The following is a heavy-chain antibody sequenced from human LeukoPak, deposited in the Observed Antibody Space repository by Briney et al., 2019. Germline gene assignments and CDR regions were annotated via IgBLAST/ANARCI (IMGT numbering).Heavy chain of an antibody. CDR1: GGSISSYY. J-gene: IGHJ4*02. CDR2: IYYSGST. D-gene: IGHD3-10*01. CDR3: ASHYGSGSFYSPFDY. Sequence: PSETLSLTCTVSGGSISSYYWSWIRQPPGKGLKWIGYIYYSGSTNYNPSLKSRVTISLDTSKNQFSLKLNSVTAADTAVYYCASHYGSGSFYSPFDYWGQGTLVTVSS. V-gene: IGHV4-59*01.